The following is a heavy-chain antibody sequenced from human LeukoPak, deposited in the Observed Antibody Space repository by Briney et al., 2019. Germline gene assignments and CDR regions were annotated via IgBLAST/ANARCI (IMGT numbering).Heavy chain of an antibody. CDR1: GFTFSDYY. J-gene: IGHJ3*02. CDR3: ARDAMITVVGAFDI. V-gene: IGHV3-11*04. D-gene: IGHD3-22*01. Sequence: GGSLRLSCTASGFTFSDYYMSWLRQAPGKGLEWVSYISGSGTTIYHADSVKGRFTISRDNAKKSLYLQMNSLRAEDTAVYYCARDAMITVVGAFDIWGQGTMVTVSS. CDR2: ISGSGTTI.